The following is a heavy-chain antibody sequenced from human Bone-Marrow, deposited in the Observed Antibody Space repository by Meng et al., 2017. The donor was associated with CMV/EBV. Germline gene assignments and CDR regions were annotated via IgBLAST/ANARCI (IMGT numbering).Heavy chain of an antibody. CDR1: GGSVSSDSYH. V-gene: IGHV4-61*01. J-gene: IGHJ4*02. D-gene: IGHD2/OR15-2a*01. CDR2: TVYGGRT. Sequence: SEPLSLTCIVSGGSVSSDSYHWNWIRQSPGKGLEWIGQTVYGGRTHYNPSLKSRLTISIDTSKNQFCLNLNSATAADTALYYCASVIVGNGGRGHWGQGTLVTVSS. CDR3: ASVIVGNGGRGH.